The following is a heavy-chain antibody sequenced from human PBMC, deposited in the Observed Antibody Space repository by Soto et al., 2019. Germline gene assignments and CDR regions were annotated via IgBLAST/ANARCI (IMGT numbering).Heavy chain of an antibody. CDR2: IYSGGST. CDR1: GFTVSSNY. Sequence: GGSLRLSFAASGFTVSSNYMSWVRQAPGKGLEWVSVIYSGGSTYYADSVKGRFTISRDNSKNTLYLQMNRLRAEDTAVYYCAGSHTAYTGIDYWGQRILVTVSS. V-gene: IGHV3-53*01. D-gene: IGHD2-21*01. CDR3: AGSHTAYTGIDY. J-gene: IGHJ4*02.